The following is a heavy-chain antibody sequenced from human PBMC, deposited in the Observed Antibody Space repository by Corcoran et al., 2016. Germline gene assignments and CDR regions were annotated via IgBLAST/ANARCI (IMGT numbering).Heavy chain of an antibody. CDR1: GFTFSSYW. J-gene: IGHJ4*02. CDR2: INSDGSST. CDR3: ARVSLVGAAFDY. V-gene: IGHV3-74*01. Sequence: EVQLVESGGGLVQPGGSLRLSCAASGFTFSSYWMHWVRQAPGKGLVWVSRINSDGSSTRYADSVKGRFTISRDNAKNTLYLQMNSLRAEDTAVYYCARVSLVGAAFDYWGQGTLVTVSS. D-gene: IGHD2-15*01.